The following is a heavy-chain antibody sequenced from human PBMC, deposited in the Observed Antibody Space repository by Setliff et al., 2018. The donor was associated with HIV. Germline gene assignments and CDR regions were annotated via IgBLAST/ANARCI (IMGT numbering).Heavy chain of an antibody. CDR2: INHSGST. Sequence: SETLSLTCAVYGGSFSGYYWSWIRQPPGKGLEWIGEINHSGSTNYNPSLKSRVTISVDTSKNQLSLKVTSVTAADTAVYYCGRFQAWQLVRGYYYYLDVWGRGATVTVSS. D-gene: IGHD6-6*01. CDR3: GRFQAWQLVRGYYYYLDV. V-gene: IGHV4-34*01. CDR1: GGSFSGYY. J-gene: IGHJ6*03.